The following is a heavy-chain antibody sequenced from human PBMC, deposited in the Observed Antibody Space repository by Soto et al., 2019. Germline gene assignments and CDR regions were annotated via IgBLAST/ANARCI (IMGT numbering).Heavy chain of an antibody. CDR1: GYTFTSYD. CDR3: ARAHYDILTGYYYYGMDV. D-gene: IGHD3-9*01. J-gene: IGHJ6*02. CDR2: MNPNSGNT. V-gene: IGHV1-8*01. Sequence: VASVKVSCKASGYTFTSYDINWVRQGTGQGLAVMGWMNPNSGNTGYAKKFQGRVTMTRNTSISTAYMELSSLRSEDTAVYYCARAHYDILTGYYYYGMDVWGQGTTVTVSS.